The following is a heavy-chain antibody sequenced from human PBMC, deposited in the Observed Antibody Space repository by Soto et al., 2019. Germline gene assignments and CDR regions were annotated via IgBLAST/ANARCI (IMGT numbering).Heavy chain of an antibody. V-gene: IGHV4-59*01. D-gene: IGHD3-16*01. J-gene: IGHJ5*02. CDR1: GGSISNYY. CDR2: MYYNGNI. CDR3: ASGGNWFDP. Sequence: SETLSLTCNVSGGSISNYYWTWVRQSPEKGLEWIGYMYYNGNINYNPSLKSRVTISIGTSKNQFSLTLKSVTAADTAVYYCASGGNWFDPWGQGVLVTAPQ.